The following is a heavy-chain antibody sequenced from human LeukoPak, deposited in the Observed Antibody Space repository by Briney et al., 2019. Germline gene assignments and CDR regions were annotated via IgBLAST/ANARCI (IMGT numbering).Heavy chain of an antibody. CDR2: IYYSGST. V-gene: IGHV4-59*01. J-gene: IGHJ4*02. CDR1: GGTISSYY. D-gene: IGHD2-15*01. Sequence: SETLSRTCTVSGGTISSYYWSWIRQPPGHGLEGIGYIYYSGSTNYNPSLKSRVTISVDTSNNQFTLKLSSVTAADTAVYYCARGDRYCSGGSCHDYWGQGTLVTVSS. CDR3: ARGDRYCSGGSCHDY.